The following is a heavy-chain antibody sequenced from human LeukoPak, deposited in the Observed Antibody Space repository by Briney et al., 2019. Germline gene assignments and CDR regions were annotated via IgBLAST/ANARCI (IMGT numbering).Heavy chain of an antibody. CDR2: IYHSGST. J-gene: IGHJ4*02. CDR3: ARGRVAAAGTGIDY. V-gene: IGHV4-38-2*02. CDR1: GYSISSGYY. Sequence: SETLSLTCTVSGYSISSGYYWGWIRQPPGKGQEWIGSIYHSGSTYYNPSLKSRVTISVDTSKNQFSLKLSSVTAADTAVYYCARGRVAAAGTGIDYWGQGTLVTVSS. D-gene: IGHD6-13*01.